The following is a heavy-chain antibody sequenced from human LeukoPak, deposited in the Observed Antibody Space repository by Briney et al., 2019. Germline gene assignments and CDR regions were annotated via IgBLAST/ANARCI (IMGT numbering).Heavy chain of an antibody. CDR2: IYYSGST. J-gene: IGHJ4*02. V-gene: IGHV4-59*01. CDR3: ARVYPDYYDSSGYYYVGFDY. CDR1: GGSISSYY. Sequence: PSETLSLTCTVSGGSISSYYWSWIRQPPGKGLEWIGYIYYSGSTNYNPSLKSRVTISVDTSKNQFSLKLSSVTAADTAVCYCARVYPDYYDSSGYYYVGFDYWGQGTLVTVSS. D-gene: IGHD3-22*01.